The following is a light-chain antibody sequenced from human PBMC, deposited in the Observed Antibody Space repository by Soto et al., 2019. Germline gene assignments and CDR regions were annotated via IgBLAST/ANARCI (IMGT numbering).Light chain of an antibody. Sequence: EIVLTQSPGTLSLSPGERATLSCRASQCVSSSYLAWYQQKPGQAPRLLIYGASSRATGIPDRFSGSGSGTDFTLTISRLEPEAFAWYYCQQYGRSAGLFTFGPGTKVAIK. CDR3: QQYGRSAGLFT. V-gene: IGKV3-20*01. CDR2: GAS. J-gene: IGKJ3*01. CDR1: QCVSSSY.